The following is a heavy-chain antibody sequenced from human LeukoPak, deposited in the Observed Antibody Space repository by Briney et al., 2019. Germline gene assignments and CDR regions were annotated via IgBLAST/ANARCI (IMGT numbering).Heavy chain of an antibody. Sequence: PGGSLRLSCAASGFTVSSNYMSWVRQAPGKGLEWVALIRYDGVNKDYADSVKGRFTLSRDSSRNTLYLQMNSLRAEDTAVYYCAKDMGSHGSGSYYAFDIWGQGTMVTVSS. CDR3: AKDMGSHGSGSYYAFDI. V-gene: IGHV3-30*02. J-gene: IGHJ3*02. CDR2: IRYDGVNK. CDR1: GFTVSSNY. D-gene: IGHD3-10*01.